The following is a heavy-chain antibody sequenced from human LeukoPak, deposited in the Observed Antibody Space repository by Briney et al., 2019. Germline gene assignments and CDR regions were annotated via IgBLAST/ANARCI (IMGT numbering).Heavy chain of an antibody. CDR3: AREGASSSFGY. D-gene: IGHD6-13*01. J-gene: IGHJ4*02. CDR1: GFTVSSNY. V-gene: IGHV3-53*01. CDR2: LYSGGNT. Sequence: GGSLRLSCAASGFTVSSNYMSWVRQAPGKGLEWVSVLYSGGNTYHADSVKGRFTISRDNSKNTLYLQMNSLRAEDTAVYYCAREGASSSFGYWGQGTLVTVSS.